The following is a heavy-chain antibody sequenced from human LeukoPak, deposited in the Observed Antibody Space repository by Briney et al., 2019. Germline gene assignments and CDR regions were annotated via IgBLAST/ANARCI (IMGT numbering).Heavy chain of an antibody. CDR1: GYNPTEIS. CDR2: FDPEGGVI. CDR3: ASHGGWSTSYYSY. D-gene: IGHD3-10*01. J-gene: IGHJ4*02. Sequence: ASVKVSCKGAGYNPTEISMHWVRQAPGKGLGWRGGFDPEGGVIVYAQKFQGRVTMTEDTSTDTAYMELSSLRADDTAVYYCASHGGWSTSYYSYWGQGTLISVSS. V-gene: IGHV1-24*01.